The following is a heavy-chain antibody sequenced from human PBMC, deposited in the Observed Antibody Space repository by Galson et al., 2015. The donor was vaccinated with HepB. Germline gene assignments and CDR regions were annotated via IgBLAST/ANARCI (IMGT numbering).Heavy chain of an antibody. CDR1: GFTFSYHG. V-gene: IGHV3-33*01. CDR3: ARDLGGVDGDGLDV. D-gene: IGHD5-24*01. CDR2: IWSDGRNE. J-gene: IGHJ6*02. Sequence: SLRLSCAASGFTFSYHGMHWVRQAPGKGLEWVAVIWSDGRNEHYADSVKGRFTISRDNSKNTLYLQMNSLRDDDTAVYYCARDLGGVDGDGLDVWCQGSAVTVSS.